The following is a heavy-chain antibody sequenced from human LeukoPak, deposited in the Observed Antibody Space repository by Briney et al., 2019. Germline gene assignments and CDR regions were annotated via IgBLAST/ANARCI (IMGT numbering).Heavy chain of an antibody. V-gene: IGHV3-30*02. CDR2: IRCDGSTN. CDR1: GFTLSSYG. Sequence: HSGGSLRLSCAASAASGFTLSSYGMHWVRQAPGKGLEWVAFIRCDGSTNNYADSVKGRFTISRDNSKNTLYLQMNSLRVEDTAVYYCTRDDSGNAFDIWGQGTMVTVSS. CDR3: TRDDSGNAFDI. D-gene: IGHD3-10*01. J-gene: IGHJ3*02.